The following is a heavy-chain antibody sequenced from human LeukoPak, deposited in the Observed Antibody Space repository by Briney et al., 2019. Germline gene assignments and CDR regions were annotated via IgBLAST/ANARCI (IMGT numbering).Heavy chain of an antibody. Sequence: PSETLSLTCSVCGDSIRSPSHYWAGIRQPPGKGLEGIAYIYYSGGSYYNPSLKSQITISVDTSKNQFFLKLDSVTAADTAIYYCARRGRDGFNKRAFDIWGQGTMVTVSS. CDR3: ARRGRDGFNKRAFDI. V-gene: IGHV4-39*01. D-gene: IGHD5-24*01. CDR1: GDSIRSPSHY. J-gene: IGHJ3*02. CDR2: IYYSGGS.